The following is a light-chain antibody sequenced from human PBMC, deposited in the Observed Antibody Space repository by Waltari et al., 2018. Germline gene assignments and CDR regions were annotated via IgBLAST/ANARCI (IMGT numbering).Light chain of an antibody. Sequence: DIVMTQSPDSLAVSLGEKATINCKSRQSVLYSSNNKNYLAWYQQKPGQPPKPLIYWASTRESGVPDRFSGSGSGTDFTLTISSLQAEDVAGYYCQQYYSTPYTFGQGTKLEIK. V-gene: IGKV4-1*01. J-gene: IGKJ2*01. CDR1: QSVLYSSNNKNY. CDR2: WAS. CDR3: QQYYSTPYT.